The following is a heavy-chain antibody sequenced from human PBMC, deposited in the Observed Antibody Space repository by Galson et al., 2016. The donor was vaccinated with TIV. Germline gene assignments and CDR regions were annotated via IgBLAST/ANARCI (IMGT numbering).Heavy chain of an antibody. V-gene: IGHV3-23*01. Sequence: SLRLSCAGSGFSFSTYSMSWVRQAPGKGPEWVAAINAGGDRTFYADSVRGRFTISRDNSKNTMYLEMKSLRAEDTALYFCAKDYLGWTLRGLFPSWGQGTLVTVSS. CDR2: INAGGDRT. CDR3: AKDYLGWTLRGLFPS. CDR1: GFSFSTYS. J-gene: IGHJ1*01. D-gene: IGHD3-10*01.